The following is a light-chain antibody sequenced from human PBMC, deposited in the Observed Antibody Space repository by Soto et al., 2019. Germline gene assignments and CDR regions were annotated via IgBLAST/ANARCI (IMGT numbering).Light chain of an antibody. CDR1: SSDVGGWNY. J-gene: IGLJ1*01. Sequence: QSVLTQPPSASGSPGQSVTISCTGTSSDVGGWNYVSWYHQYPGKAPKLLIYQVTKRPSGVPDRFSGSRSGNTASLTISGLQAEDEADYYCSSYTDSSNYVFGTGTKVTVL. V-gene: IGLV2-8*01. CDR3: SSYTDSSNYV. CDR2: QVT.